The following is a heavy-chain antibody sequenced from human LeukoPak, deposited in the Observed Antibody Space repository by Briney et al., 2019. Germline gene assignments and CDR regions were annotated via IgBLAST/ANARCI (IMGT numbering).Heavy chain of an antibody. CDR2: IYHNGNS. Sequence: PSETLSLTCSVFGDSFNEYYWNWVRQPPGKGLQWIGYIYHNGNSNYNPSLKGRLTISVDTAKNQFSLKLTSVTAANTAVYYCARDGGLQSHFDYWGQGALVTVSS. J-gene: IGHJ4*02. D-gene: IGHD5-24*01. V-gene: IGHV4-59*01. CDR3: ARDGGLQSHFDY. CDR1: GDSFNEYY.